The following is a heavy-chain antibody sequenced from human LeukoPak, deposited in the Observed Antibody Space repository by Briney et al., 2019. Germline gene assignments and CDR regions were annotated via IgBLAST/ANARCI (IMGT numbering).Heavy chain of an antibody. Sequence: ASVKVSCKASGYTFTSYGISWVRQAPGQGLEWMGWISAYNGNTNYAQKLQGRVTMTTDTSTSTAYMELRSLRSDDTAVYYCARDRSRYGDSPLPFDYWGQGTLVTVSS. J-gene: IGHJ4*02. CDR1: GYTFTSYG. V-gene: IGHV1-18*01. CDR3: ARDRSRYGDSPLPFDY. D-gene: IGHD4-17*01. CDR2: ISAYNGNT.